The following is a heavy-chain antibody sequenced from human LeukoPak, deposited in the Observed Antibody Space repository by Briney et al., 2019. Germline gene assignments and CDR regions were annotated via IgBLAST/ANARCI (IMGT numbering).Heavy chain of an antibody. J-gene: IGHJ3*02. CDR2: ISWNSGSI. V-gene: IGHV3-9*01. CDR3: AKAMRYYYDSRGAFDI. CDR1: GFTFSSYG. Sequence: QPGGSLRLSCAASGFTFSSYGMHWVRQAPGKGLEWVSGISWNSGSIGYADSVKGRFTISRDNAKNSLYLQMNSLRAEDTALYYCAKAMRYYYDSRGAFDIWGQGTMVTVSS. D-gene: IGHD3-22*01.